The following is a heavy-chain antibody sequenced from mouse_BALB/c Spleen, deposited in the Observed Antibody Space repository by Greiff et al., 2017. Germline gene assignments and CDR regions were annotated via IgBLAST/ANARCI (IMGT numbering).Heavy chain of an antibody. Sequence: EVQLVESGGGLVKLGGSLKLSCAASGFTFSSYYMSWVRQTPEKRLELVAAINSNGGSTYYPDTVKGRFTISRDNAKNTLYLQMSSLKSEDTALYYCARHASLYYFDYWGQGTTLTVSS. J-gene: IGHJ2*01. D-gene: IGHD6-1*01. V-gene: IGHV5-6-2*01. CDR3: ARHASLYYFDY. CDR2: INSNGGST. CDR1: GFTFSSYY.